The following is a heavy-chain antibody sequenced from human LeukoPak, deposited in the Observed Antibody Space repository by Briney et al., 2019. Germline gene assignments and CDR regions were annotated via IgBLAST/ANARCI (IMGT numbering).Heavy chain of an antibody. Sequence: GRSLRLSYAASGFTFDDYAMHWVRRAPGKGLEWGSGISWNSGSIGYADSVKGRFTISRDNAKNSLYLQMNSLRAEDTALYYCAKDLCRLGEYPVLDYWGQGTLVTVSS. J-gene: IGHJ4*02. CDR1: GFTFDDYA. D-gene: IGHD3-16*01. CDR2: ISWNSGSI. CDR3: AKDLCRLGEYPVLDY. V-gene: IGHV3-9*01.